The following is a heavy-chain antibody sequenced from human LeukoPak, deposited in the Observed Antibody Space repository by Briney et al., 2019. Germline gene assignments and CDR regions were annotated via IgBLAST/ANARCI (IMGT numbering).Heavy chain of an antibody. CDR2: LNPNSGGT. CDR1: GYTFTNYY. CDR3: ARDVGNSCGFDY. Sequence: ASVKVSCKASGYTFTNYYMHWVRQAPGQGLEWMGRLNPNSGGTNYAQKFQGRVTMTRYTSISTTYMALSRLRSDDTAVYFCARDVGNSCGFDYWGQGTLVTVSS. V-gene: IGHV1-2*06. D-gene: IGHD5-18*01. J-gene: IGHJ4*02.